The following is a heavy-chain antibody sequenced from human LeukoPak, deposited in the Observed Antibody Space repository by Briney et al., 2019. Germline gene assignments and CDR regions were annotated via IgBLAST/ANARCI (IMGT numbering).Heavy chain of an antibody. CDR1: GGTFSSYA. CDR3: ARADDQHFDY. CDR2: ISPGADYT. J-gene: IGHJ4*02. V-gene: IGHV1-46*01. Sequence: ASVKVSCKASGGTFSSYAISWVRQPPGQGLEWLGIISPGADYTTYAQRFQGRISMTRDTSTSTVYMELSSLRSDDTAVYYCARADDQHFDYWGQGTLVTVSS.